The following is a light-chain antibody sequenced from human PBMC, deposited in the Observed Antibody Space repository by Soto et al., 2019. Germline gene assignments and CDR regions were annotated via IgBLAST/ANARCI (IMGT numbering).Light chain of an antibody. CDR3: QQSYSLT. V-gene: IGKV1-39*01. J-gene: IGKJ3*01. Sequence: DIQLTQSPASLSASVGDRVTITCRASQSISTYLNWYQQKPGKAPKVLIYVASNLQSGVPSRFSGSGSGTDFTLTINNLQPEDFATYYCQQSYSLTFGPGTKVDI. CDR1: QSISTY. CDR2: VAS.